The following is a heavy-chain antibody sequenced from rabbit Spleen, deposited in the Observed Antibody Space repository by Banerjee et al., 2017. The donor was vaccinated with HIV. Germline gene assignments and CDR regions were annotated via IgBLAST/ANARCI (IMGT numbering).Heavy chain of an antibody. CDR1: GFSFSSTYY. J-gene: IGHJ4*01. CDR3: ARDIDIGGSYLELNL. CDR2: IYTGDGST. Sequence: QEQLVESGGGLVQPEGSLTLTCTASGFSFSSTYYMCWVRQAPGKGLEWIGCIYTGDGSTYYASWAKGRFTISKTSPTTVTLQMTSLTAADTATYFCARDIDIGGSYLELNLWGQGTLVTVS. V-gene: IGHV1S45*01. D-gene: IGHD8-1*01.